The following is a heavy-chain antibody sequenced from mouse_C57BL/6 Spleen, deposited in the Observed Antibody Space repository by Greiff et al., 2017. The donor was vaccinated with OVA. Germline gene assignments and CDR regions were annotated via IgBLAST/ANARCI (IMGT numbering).Heavy chain of an antibody. J-gene: IGHJ3*01. D-gene: IGHD2-1*01. CDR2: INPSTGGT. CDR1: GYSFTGYY. Sequence: EVQLVESGPELVKPGASVKISCKASGYSFTGYYMNWVKQSPEKSLEWIGEINPSTGGTTYNQKFKAKATLTVDKSSSTAYMQLKSLTSEDSAVYYCARSYGNFAYWGQGTLVTVSA. V-gene: IGHV1-42*01. CDR3: ARSYGNFAY.